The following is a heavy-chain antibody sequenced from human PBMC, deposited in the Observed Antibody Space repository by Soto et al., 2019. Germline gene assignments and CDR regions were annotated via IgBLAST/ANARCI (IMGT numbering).Heavy chain of an antibody. Sequence: GGSLRLSCAASGFTFSSYAMHWVRQAPGKGLEWVAVISYDGSNKYYADSVKGRFTISRDNSKNTLYLQMNSLRAEDTAVYYCAREGAAAGIYYFDYWGQGTLVTVSS. D-gene: IGHD6-13*01. V-gene: IGHV3-30-3*01. J-gene: IGHJ4*02. CDR1: GFTFSSYA. CDR3: AREGAAAGIYYFDY. CDR2: ISYDGSNK.